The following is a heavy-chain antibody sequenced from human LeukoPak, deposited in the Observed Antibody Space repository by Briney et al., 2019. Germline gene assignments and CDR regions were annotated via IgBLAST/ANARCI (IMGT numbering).Heavy chain of an antibody. Sequence: ASVKVSCKASGYTFTSYAMNWVRQAPGQGLEWMGWINTNTGNPTYAQGFTGRFVFSLDTSVSTAYLQISSLKAEDTAVYYCAXXXXGGAEVATILNYWGQGTLVTVSS. CDR3: AXXXXGGAEVATILNY. V-gene: IGHV7-4-1*02. CDR2: INTNTGNP. J-gene: IGHJ4*02. CDR1: GYTFTSYA. D-gene: IGHD5-12*01.